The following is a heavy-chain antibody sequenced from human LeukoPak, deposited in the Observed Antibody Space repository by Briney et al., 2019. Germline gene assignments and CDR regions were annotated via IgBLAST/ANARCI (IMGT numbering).Heavy chain of an antibody. J-gene: IGHJ4*02. Sequence: GASVKVSCKASGYTFTSYGISWVRQAPGQGLEWMGWISAYNGNTNYAQKLQGRVTMTRNTSISTAYMELSSLRSEDTAVYYCARGPTAAAGSSSHFDYWGQGTLVTVSS. D-gene: IGHD6-13*01. CDR1: GYTFTSYG. CDR3: ARGPTAAAGSSSHFDY. CDR2: ISAYNGNT. V-gene: IGHV1-18*01.